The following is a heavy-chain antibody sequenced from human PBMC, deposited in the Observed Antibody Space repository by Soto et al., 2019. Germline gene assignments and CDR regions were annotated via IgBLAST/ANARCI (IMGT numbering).Heavy chain of an antibody. D-gene: IGHD3-22*01. CDR3: ARVPIGDSSGYYPWGY. CDR2: ISAYNGNT. J-gene: IGHJ4*02. V-gene: IGHV1-18*01. CDR1: GYTFTSYG. Sequence: QVQLVQSGAEVKKPGASVKVSCKASGYTFTSYGISWVRQAPGQGLEWMGWISAYNGNTNYAQKLQGRVTMTTDTSPRTAYMELRSLRSDDTAVYYCARVPIGDSSGYYPWGYWGQGTLVTVSS.